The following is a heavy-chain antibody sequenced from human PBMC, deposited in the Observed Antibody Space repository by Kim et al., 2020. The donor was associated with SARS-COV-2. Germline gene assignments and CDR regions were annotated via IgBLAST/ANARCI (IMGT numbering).Heavy chain of an antibody. J-gene: IGHJ3*02. Sequence: YAVSVKSRITINPDTSKNQFSLQLNSVTPEDTAVYYCARDKPTTDDAFDIWGQGTMVTVSS. CDR3: ARDKPTTDDAFDI. V-gene: IGHV6-1*01. D-gene: IGHD4-17*01.